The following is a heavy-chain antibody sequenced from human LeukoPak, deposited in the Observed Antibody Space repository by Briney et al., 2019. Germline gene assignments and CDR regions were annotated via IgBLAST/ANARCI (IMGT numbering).Heavy chain of an antibody. D-gene: IGHD7-27*01. V-gene: IGHV4-39*01. CDR1: GGSISSSSYY. CDR2: IYYSGST. J-gene: IGHJ4*02. Sequence: SETLSLTCTVSGGSISSSSYYWGWIRQPPGKGLEWIGSIYYSGSTYYSPSLKSRVTISVDTSKNQFSLKLSSVTAADTAVYYCARVGTLPWGYFDFWGQGTLVTVSS. CDR3: ARVGTLPWGYFDF.